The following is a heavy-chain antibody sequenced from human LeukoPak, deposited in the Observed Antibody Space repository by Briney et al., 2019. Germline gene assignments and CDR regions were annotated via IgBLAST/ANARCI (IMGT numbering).Heavy chain of an antibody. CDR2: ISSGGTYK. CDR1: GFTFSDYT. Sequence: GGSLRLSCAASGFTFSDYTMNWVRQAPGKGLEWVSSISSGGTYKYYADSVKGRFTISRDNAQNSLYLQMNSLRAEDTAVYYCARDDYSDYWGQGTLVTVSS. CDR3: ARDDYSDY. J-gene: IGHJ4*02. V-gene: IGHV3-21*01.